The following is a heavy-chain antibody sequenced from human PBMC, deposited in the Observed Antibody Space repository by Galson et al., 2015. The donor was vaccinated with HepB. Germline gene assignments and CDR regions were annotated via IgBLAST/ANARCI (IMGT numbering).Heavy chain of an antibody. J-gene: IGHJ4*02. Sequence: SVKDSGKASGYTFTTNGISWVRQAPGQGFEWMGWISANSGNTKYAQNLQGRVTLTRDTSTSTAYLDLRSLRSDDTAAYYCARDRDYRFDYWGQGTLVTVSS. CDR1: GYTFTTNG. V-gene: IGHV1-18*04. CDR3: ARDRDYRFDY. D-gene: IGHD4/OR15-4a*01. CDR2: ISANSGNT.